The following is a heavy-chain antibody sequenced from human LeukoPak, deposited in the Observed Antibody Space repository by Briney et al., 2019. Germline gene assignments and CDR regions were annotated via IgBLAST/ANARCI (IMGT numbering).Heavy chain of an antibody. CDR1: GYTFSSYS. J-gene: IGHJ5*02. V-gene: IGHV3-33*08. CDR3: ARILYYYDSSGYRNWFDP. CDR2: IWYDGSNK. Sequence: GGSLRLSCAASGYTFSSYSMNWVRQAPGKGLEWVAVIWYDGSNKYYADSVKGRFTISRDNSKNTLYLQMNSLRAEDTAVYYCARILYYYDSSGYRNWFDPWGQGTLVTVSS. D-gene: IGHD3-22*01.